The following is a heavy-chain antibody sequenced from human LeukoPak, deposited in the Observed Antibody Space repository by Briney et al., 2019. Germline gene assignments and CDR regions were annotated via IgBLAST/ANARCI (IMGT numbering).Heavy chain of an antibody. J-gene: IGHJ5*02. Sequence: SETLSLTCAVYGGSFSGYYWSWIRQPPGKGLEWTGEINHSGSTNYNPSLKSRVTISVDTSKNQFSLKLSSVTAADTAVYYCASTGHGSGSYYWFDPWGQGTLVTVSS. CDR2: INHSGST. CDR1: GGSFSGYY. D-gene: IGHD3-10*01. CDR3: ASTGHGSGSYYWFDP. V-gene: IGHV4-34*01.